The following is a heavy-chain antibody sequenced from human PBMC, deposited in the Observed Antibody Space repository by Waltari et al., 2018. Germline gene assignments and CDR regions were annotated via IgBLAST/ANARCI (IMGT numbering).Heavy chain of an antibody. V-gene: IGHV3-33*01. CDR3: ASGLGYMDY. J-gene: IGHJ4*02. D-gene: IGHD1-1*01. CDR1: GFTFSSYG. Sequence: QVQLVESGGGVVQPGRSLRLSCAASGFTFSSYGMHWVRQAPGKGLGWVAVIGYDGSNKYYADSVKGRFTISRDNSKNTLYLQMNSLRAEDTAVYYCASGLGYMDYWGQGTLVTVSS. CDR2: IGYDGSNK.